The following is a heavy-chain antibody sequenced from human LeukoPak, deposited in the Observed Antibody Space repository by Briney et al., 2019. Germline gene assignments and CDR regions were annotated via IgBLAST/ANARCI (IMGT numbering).Heavy chain of an antibody. J-gene: IGHJ3*02. CDR1: ADTFIGYY. CDR3: ARQGSGSHRAFDM. D-gene: IGHD1-26*01. V-gene: IGHV1-2*02. Sequence: ASVKVSFKASADTFIGYYIHWVRQAPGQGLEWMGWINPNSADTNYAQKFQVRVTMTRDTSISAAYMELSRLRSDDTAVYYCARQGSGSHRAFDMWGQGTMVTVSS. CDR2: INPNSADT.